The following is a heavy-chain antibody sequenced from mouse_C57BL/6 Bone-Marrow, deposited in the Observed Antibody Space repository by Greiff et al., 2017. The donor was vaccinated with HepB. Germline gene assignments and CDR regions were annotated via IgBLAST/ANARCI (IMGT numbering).Heavy chain of an antibody. V-gene: IGHV5-9-1*02. CDR2: ISSGGDYI. J-gene: IGHJ3*01. Sequence: DVMLVESGEGLVKPGGSLKLSCAASGFTFSSYAMSWVRQTPEKRLEWVAYISSGGDYIYYADTVKGRFTISRDNARNTLYLQMSSLKSEDTAMYYCTREDYDDAYWGQGTLVTVSA. CDR1: GFTFSSYA. D-gene: IGHD2-4*01. CDR3: TREDYDDAY.